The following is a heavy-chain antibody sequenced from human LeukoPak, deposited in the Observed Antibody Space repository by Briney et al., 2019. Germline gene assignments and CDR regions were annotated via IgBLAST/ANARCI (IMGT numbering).Heavy chain of an antibody. CDR3: AMYDGVFDY. D-gene: IGHD2-8*01. J-gene: IGHJ4*02. V-gene: IGHV1-69*04. CDR1: GGTFSSYA. CDR2: IIPILGIA. Sequence: GSSVNVSCKASGGTFSSYAISWVRQAPGQGLEWMGRIIPILGIANYAQKFQGRVTITADKSTSTAYMELRSLRSDDTAVYYCAMYDGVFDYWGQGTLVTVSS.